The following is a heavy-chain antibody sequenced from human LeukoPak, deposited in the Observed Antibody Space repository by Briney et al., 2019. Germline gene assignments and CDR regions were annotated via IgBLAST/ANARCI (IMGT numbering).Heavy chain of an antibody. Sequence: GGSLRLSCAAFGFTFSSYWMSWVRQAPGKGLEWVANIKQDGSERYYVDSVKGRFTISRDDAKSSLYLQMNSLRAEDTAVYYCARRNAMDVWGQGTTVIVFS. CDR2: IKQDGSER. CDR3: ARRNAMDV. CDR1: GFTFSSYW. V-gene: IGHV3-7*03. J-gene: IGHJ6*02.